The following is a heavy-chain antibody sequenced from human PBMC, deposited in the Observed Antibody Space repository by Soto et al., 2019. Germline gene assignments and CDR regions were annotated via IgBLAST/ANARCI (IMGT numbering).Heavy chain of an antibody. D-gene: IGHD3-10*01. CDR3: AKDGGSRWFGELSGYFDY. J-gene: IGHJ4*02. CDR1: GFTFSSYA. V-gene: IGHV3-23*01. CDR2: ISGSGGST. Sequence: EVQLLESGGGLVQPGGSLRLSCAASGFTFSSYAMSWVRQAPGKGLEWVSAISGSGGSTYYADSVKGRFTISRDNSKNTLYLQMNGLRAEDTAVYYCAKDGGSRWFGELSGYFDYWGQGTLVTVSS.